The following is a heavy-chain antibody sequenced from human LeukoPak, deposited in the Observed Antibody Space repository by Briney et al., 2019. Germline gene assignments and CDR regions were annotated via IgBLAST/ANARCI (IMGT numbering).Heavy chain of an antibody. CDR2: IIPIFGTA. V-gene: IGHV1-69*13. J-gene: IGHJ6*03. CDR1: GGSFSSYA. Sequence: SVKVSCKASGGSFSSYAISWVRQAPGQGLEWMGGIIPIFGTASYAQKFQGRVTITADESTSTAYMELSSPRSEDTAVYYCARSSGPIIISYPTPHYYYMDVWGKGTPVTISS. D-gene: IGHD2/OR15-2a*01. CDR3: ARSSGPIIISYPTPHYYYMDV.